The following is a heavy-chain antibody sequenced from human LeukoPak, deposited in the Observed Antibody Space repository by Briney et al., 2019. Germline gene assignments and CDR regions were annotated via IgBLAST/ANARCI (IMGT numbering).Heavy chain of an antibody. V-gene: IGHV4-59*01. J-gene: IGHJ6*02. CDR2: IYYSGST. CDR1: GGSISSYY. D-gene: IGHD6-13*01. Sequence: PPETLSLTCTVSGGSISSYYWSWIRQPPGKGLEWIGYIYYSGSTNYNPSLKSRVTISVDTSKNQFSLKLSSVTAADTAVYYCARDTPIAAAAPYYYYGMDVWGQGTTVTVSS. CDR3: ARDTPIAAAAPYYYYGMDV.